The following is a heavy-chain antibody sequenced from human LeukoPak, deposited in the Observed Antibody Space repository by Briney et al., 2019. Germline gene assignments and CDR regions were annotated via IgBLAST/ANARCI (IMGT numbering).Heavy chain of an antibody. V-gene: IGHV1-2*04. CDR3: ARPVLGDGTVAAQFEH. D-gene: IGHD2-15*01. J-gene: IGHJ4*02. Sequence: ASVKVSCKASGYTFTGDYMYWVRQAPGQGLEWMGWINPNSGGTKYAQKFQGWVTMTRDTSISTAYMELSRLRSDDTAVYYCARPVLGDGTVAAQFEHWGQGTLVTVSS. CDR1: GYTFTGDY. CDR2: INPNSGGT.